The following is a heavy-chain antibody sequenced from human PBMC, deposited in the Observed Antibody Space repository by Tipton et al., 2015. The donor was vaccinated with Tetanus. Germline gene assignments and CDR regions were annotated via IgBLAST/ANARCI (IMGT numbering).Heavy chain of an antibody. Sequence: GLVKPSETLSVTCTVSGGSISSISWIRQPPGKGLEWIGNIFYSGSTSYNPSLKSRVTLSVDTSRNQFSLKLTCVTAADTAIYYCAKHGDTSRNYYFDYWGQGALVTVSS. V-gene: IGHV4-39*01. J-gene: IGHJ4*02. CDR1: GGSISSIS. CDR2: IFYSGST. CDR3: AKHGDTSRNYYFDY. D-gene: IGHD6-13*01.